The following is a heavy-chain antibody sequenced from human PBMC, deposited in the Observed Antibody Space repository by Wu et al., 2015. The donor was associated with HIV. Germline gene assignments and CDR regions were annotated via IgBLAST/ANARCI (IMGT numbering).Heavy chain of an antibody. D-gene: IGHD2-21*01. V-gene: IGHV1-2*02. CDR2: INPNSGWT. Sequence: QVQLVQSGAEVKKPGASVKVSCKASGYTFSDYYLHWVRQAPGQGLEWMGWINPNSGWTNYAQEFQGRVIMTRDTSINTVYMEMNGLRSGDTAVYYCARDQIASYLNYHGMDVWG. CDR1: GYTFSDYY. CDR3: ARDQIASYLNYHGMDV. J-gene: IGHJ6*02.